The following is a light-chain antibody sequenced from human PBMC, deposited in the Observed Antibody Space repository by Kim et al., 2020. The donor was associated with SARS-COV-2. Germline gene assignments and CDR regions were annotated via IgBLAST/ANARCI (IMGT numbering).Light chain of an antibody. V-gene: IGLV9-49*01. J-gene: IGLJ2*01. CDR2: VGTGGIVG. Sequence: TCNLSSGYSNYKVDWYQQRPGKGPRFVMRVGTGGIVGSKGDGIPDRFSVLGSGLNRYLTIKNIQEEDESDYHCGADHGSGSNFVVVFGGGTQLTVL. CDR3: GADHGSGSNFVVV. CDR1: SGYSNYK.